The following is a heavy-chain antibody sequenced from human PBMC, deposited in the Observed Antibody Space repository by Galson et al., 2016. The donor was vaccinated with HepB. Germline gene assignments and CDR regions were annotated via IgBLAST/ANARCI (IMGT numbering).Heavy chain of an antibody. CDR2: IYPSDSDI. V-gene: IGHV5-51*01. D-gene: IGHD6-19*01. Sequence: QSGAEVKKPGESLKISCKSSGYSIASSWIGWVRQVPGKGLEYIGIIYPSDSDIKYGPSCQGQVTISAYKSISTAYLQWNSLKASDSAIYYCTSRQSSGYYTVDYWGQGSLVTVSS. CDR1: GYSIASSW. J-gene: IGHJ4*02. CDR3: TSRQSSGYYTVDY.